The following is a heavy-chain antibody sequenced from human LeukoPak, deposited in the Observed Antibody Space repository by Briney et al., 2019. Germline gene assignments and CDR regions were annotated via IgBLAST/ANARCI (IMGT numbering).Heavy chain of an antibody. CDR1: GFTFSSYS. J-gene: IGHJ4*02. Sequence: PGGSLRLSCAASGFTFSSYSMNWVRQAPGEGLEWVSFISSSSSYIYYADSVKGRFTFSRDNAKNSLYLQMNCLRGEDMALYYCAKGLVGSSTADFFDYWGQGLLVTVSS. V-gene: IGHV3-21*04. CDR2: ISSSSSYI. D-gene: IGHD6-6*01. CDR3: AKGLVGSSTADFFDY.